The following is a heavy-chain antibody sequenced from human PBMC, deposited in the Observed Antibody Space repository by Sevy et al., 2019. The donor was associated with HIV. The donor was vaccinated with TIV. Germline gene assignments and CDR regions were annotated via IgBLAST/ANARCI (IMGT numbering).Heavy chain of an antibody. J-gene: IGHJ5*02. D-gene: IGHD3-10*01. Sequence: GGSLRLSCAASVFTFSSYWMSWVRQAPGKGLEWVANIKQDGSEKYYVDSVKGRFTISRDNAKNSLYLQMNSLRAEDTAVYYCARRLVWFGELFDPWGQGTLVTVSS. CDR1: VFTFSSYW. CDR2: IKQDGSEK. CDR3: ARRLVWFGELFDP. V-gene: IGHV3-7*01.